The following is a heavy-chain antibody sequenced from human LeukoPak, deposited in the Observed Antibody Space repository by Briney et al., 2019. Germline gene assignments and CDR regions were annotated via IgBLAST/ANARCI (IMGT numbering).Heavy chain of an antibody. CDR1: GGSTDGYH. CDR2: IYISGST. CDR3: ARGGIAVAVDY. V-gene: IGHV4-4*07. J-gene: IGHJ4*02. D-gene: IGHD6-19*01. Sequence: ETLSLTCTVSGGSTDGYHWNWIRQPAGKGLEWIGRIYISGSTNYNPSLESRVIMSIDTSKNQFSLNLSSATAADTAVYFCARGGIAVAVDYWGQGTLVTVSS.